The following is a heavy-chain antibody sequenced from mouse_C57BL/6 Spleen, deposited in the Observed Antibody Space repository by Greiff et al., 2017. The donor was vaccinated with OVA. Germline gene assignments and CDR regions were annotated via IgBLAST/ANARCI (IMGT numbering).Heavy chain of an antibody. CDR2: IRNKANGYTT. CDR1: GFTFTDYY. J-gene: IGHJ2*01. V-gene: IGHV7-3*01. CDR3: ARGDYSNLFDY. Sequence: EVKLMESGGGLAQPGGSLSLSCAASGFTFTDYYMSWVRQPPGKALEWLGFIRNKANGYTTEYSASVKGRFTISRDNSQSILYLQMNALRAEDSATYYCARGDYSNLFDYWGQGTTLTVSS. D-gene: IGHD2-5*01.